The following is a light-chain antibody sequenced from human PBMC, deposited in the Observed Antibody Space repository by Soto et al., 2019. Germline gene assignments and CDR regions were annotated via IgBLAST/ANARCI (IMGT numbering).Light chain of an antibody. V-gene: IGKV1-5*01. CDR2: DAS. CDR1: PSISSY. CDR3: QQYNIYLWT. J-gene: IGKJ1*01. Sequence: IHIAQSRSTMSASIGKSDTITCRASPSISSYLNWYQQKPGKDPKLLIYDASSLESGVPSRFSGSGSGTEFTLTISSLQPDDFAPYYCQQYNIYLWTFGQVGKV.